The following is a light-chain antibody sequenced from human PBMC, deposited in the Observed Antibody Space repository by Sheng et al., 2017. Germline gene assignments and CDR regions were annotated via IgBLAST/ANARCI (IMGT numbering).Light chain of an antibody. Sequence: EIVMTQSPATLSVSPGHRATLSCRASQSVSSNLAWYQQKPGQAPRLLIYGASTRATAIPVRFSGRGSGTEFTLTISSLQSEDFAVYYCQQYNSWPLTFGGGTKVEI. J-gene: IGKJ4*01. CDR1: QSVSSN. CDR2: GAS. V-gene: IGKV3-15*01. CDR3: QQYNSWPLT.